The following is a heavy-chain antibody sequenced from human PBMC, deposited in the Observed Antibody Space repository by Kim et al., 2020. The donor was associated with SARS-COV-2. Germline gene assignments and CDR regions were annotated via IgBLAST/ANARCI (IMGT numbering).Heavy chain of an antibody. CDR1: GGSISSRSNC. Sequence: SETLSLTCTVSGGSISSRSNCCGWIRQPPGKGLEWIGSIYYSGSTYYNPSLKSRVTISVDTSKNQFSLKLSSVTAADTAVYYCARAEGGLLWFGGGFDCWGQGTLVTVSS. CDR2: IYYSGST. V-gene: IGHV4-39*07. D-gene: IGHD3-10*01. CDR3: ARAEGGLLWFGGGFDC. J-gene: IGHJ4*02.